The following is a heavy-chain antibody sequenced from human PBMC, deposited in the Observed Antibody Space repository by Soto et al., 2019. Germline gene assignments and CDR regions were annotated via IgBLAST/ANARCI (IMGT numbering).Heavy chain of an antibody. D-gene: IGHD3-9*01. CDR1: GLTLNACT. J-gene: IGHJ4*01. CDR3: AKDSYDILTGQKRYFDS. V-gene: IGHV3-43*01. Sequence: PGGSRSLSCAASGLTLNACTVLGVGQAGWMGLEWVSLISWARGITYYGDSVKGRFTGSRDNSDYALYLQMTSLGSDDTAFYDCAKDSYDILTGQKRYFDSGG. CDR2: ISWARGIT.